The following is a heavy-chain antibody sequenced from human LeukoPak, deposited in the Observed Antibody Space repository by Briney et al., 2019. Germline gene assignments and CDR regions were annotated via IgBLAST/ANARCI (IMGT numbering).Heavy chain of an antibody. V-gene: IGHV4-34*01. CDR1: GGSFSGYY. CDR2: INHSGST. Sequence: SETLSLTCAVYGGSFSGYYWSWIRHPPGKGLEWIGEINHSGSTNYNPSLKSRVTISVDTSKNQFSLKLSSVTAADTAVYYCASIAAAGTLDYWGQGTLVTVSS. J-gene: IGHJ4*02. D-gene: IGHD6-13*01. CDR3: ASIAAAGTLDY.